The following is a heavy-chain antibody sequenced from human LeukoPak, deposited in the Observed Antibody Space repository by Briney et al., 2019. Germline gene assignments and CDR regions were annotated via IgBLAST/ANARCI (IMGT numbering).Heavy chain of an antibody. CDR2: ISSSSSYI. J-gene: IGHJ3*02. Sequence: AGGSLRLSCAASGFTFSSYSMNWVRQAPGKGLEWVSSISSSSSYIYYADSVKGRFTISRDNAKNSLYLQMNSLRAEDTAVYYCAKAGRSGWYPGWPFDIWGQGTMVTVSS. D-gene: IGHD6-19*01. CDR3: AKAGRSGWYPGWPFDI. CDR1: GFTFSSYS. V-gene: IGHV3-21*04.